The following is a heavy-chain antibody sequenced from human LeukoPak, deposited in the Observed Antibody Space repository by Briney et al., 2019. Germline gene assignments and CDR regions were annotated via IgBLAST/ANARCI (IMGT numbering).Heavy chain of an antibody. J-gene: IGHJ4*02. CDR1: GFTFSSYA. D-gene: IGHD6-6*01. Sequence: GGSLRLSCAASGFTFSSYAMHWVRQAPGKGLEWVAVISYDGSNKYYADSVKGRFTISRDNSKNTLYLQMNSLRAEDTAVYYCSRAPRPTRTLFDYWGQGTLVTVSS. CDR2: ISYDGSNK. CDR3: SRAPRPTRTLFDY. V-gene: IGHV3-30*04.